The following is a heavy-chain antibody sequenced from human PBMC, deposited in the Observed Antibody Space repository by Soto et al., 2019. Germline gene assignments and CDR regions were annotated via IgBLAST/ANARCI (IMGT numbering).Heavy chain of an antibody. J-gene: IGHJ5*02. CDR2: ISYDGSNT. Sequence: PGGSLRLSYAASGVSFNSYDMHWVRQAPGKGPEWVAIISYDGSNTYYSDSVRGRFTISRDNSKDTLYLQMHSLRSEDTAICYCARISRYCSGGDCHAWGQGT. V-gene: IGHV3-30*03. CDR3: ARISRYCSGGDCHA. CDR1: GVSFNSYD. D-gene: IGHD2-15*01.